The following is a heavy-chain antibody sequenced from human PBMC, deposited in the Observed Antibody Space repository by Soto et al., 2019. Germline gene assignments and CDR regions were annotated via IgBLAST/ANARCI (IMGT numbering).Heavy chain of an antibody. V-gene: IGHV6-1*01. J-gene: IGHJ2*01. Sequence: QVQLQQSGPGLVKPSQTLSLICAISGDSVSSKTATWNWIRQSPSRGLEWLGRTYYRSKWYNDYAVSVKSRVVITPHTSKNQLSLQLNSVTPDDAAVYFCARDGSGFHWYFYLWGRGTLVTVSS. D-gene: IGHD6-19*01. CDR3: ARDGSGFHWYFYL. CDR2: TYYRSKWYN. CDR1: GDSVSSKTAT.